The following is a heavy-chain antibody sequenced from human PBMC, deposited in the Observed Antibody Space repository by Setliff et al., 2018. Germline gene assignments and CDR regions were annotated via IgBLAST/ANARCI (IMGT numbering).Heavy chain of an antibody. CDR3: ARLPNYVWGSPVDY. Sequence: GASVKVSCKASGYTFGAHYIHWVRQAPGQGFEWMGWINPNSGGTNYAQKFQGRVTMTRDTSISTAYMELSRLRSDDTAVYYCARLPNYVWGSPVDYWGQGTLVTVSS. CDR2: INPNSGGT. V-gene: IGHV1-2*02. CDR1: GYTFGAHY. J-gene: IGHJ4*02. D-gene: IGHD3-16*01.